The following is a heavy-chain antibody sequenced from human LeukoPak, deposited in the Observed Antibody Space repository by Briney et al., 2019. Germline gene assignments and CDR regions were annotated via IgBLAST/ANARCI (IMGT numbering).Heavy chain of an antibody. V-gene: IGHV3-33*01. CDR2: IWYDGSNK. Sequence: GRSLRLSCAASRFTFSNYGMHWVRQAPGKGLEWVAVIWYDGSNKYYADSVKGRFTISRDNSKNTLYLQMNSLRAEDTAVYYCARGRGYDSGTYNYAFSVYWGQGTLVTVSS. J-gene: IGHJ4*02. D-gene: IGHD3-22*01. CDR1: RFTFSNYG. CDR3: ARGRGYDSGTYNYAFSVY.